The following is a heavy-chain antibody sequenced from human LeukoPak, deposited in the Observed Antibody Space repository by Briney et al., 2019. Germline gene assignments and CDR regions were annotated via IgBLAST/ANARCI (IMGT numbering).Heavy chain of an antibody. J-gene: IGHJ4*02. V-gene: IGHV3-30*04. CDR2: ISYDGSDK. Sequence: GGSLRLSCAASGFTFSSYAMHWVRQAPGKGLEWVAVISYDGSDKYYAGSVKGRFTIYRDNSKNTLYLQMNSLRAEDTAVYYCARDPTMYYFDYWGQGTLVTVSS. D-gene: IGHD3-10*02. CDR1: GFTFSSYA. CDR3: ARDPTMYYFDY.